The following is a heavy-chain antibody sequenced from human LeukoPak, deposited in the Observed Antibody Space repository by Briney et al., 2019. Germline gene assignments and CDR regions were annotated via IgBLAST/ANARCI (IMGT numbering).Heavy chain of an antibody. CDR3: AKDHRMTTVTTFEY. CDR1: GFTFSSYS. D-gene: IGHD4-17*01. J-gene: IGHJ4*02. CDR2: ISSSSSYI. V-gene: IGHV3-21*04. Sequence: TAGGSLRLSCAASGFTFSSYSMNWVRQAPGKGLEWVSSISSSSSYIYYADSVKGRFTISRDNAKNSLYLQMNSLRAEDTAVYYCAKDHRMTTVTTFEYWGQGTLVTVSS.